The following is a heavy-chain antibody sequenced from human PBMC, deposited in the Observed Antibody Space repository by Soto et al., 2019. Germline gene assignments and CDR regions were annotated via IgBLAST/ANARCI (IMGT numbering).Heavy chain of an antibody. CDR1: GNTFTSYY. Sequence: ASVKVSGKASGNTFTSYYINWVRQATGHGLEWMGWINPNSGDIGYAQKFQGRVTMTRDTAIRTAYMEVSRLRSDDTPVYYCARGRASGSYYLLDYWGQGTLVTVSS. V-gene: IGHV1-8*01. D-gene: IGHD3-10*01. J-gene: IGHJ4*02. CDR2: INPNSGDI. CDR3: ARGRASGSYYLLDY.